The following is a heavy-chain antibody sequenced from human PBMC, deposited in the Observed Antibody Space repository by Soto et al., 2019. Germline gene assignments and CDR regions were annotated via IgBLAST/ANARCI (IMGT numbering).Heavy chain of an antibody. J-gene: IGHJ6*02. D-gene: IGHD1-1*01. V-gene: IGHV1-58*01. CDR3: AREMERTGTPGGMDV. CDR2: IVVGSGNT. Sequence: SVKVSCKASGFTFTSSAVQWVRQARGQRLEWIGWIVVGSGNTNYAQKFQERVTITRDMSTSTAYMELSSLRSEDTAVYYCAREMERTGTPGGMDVWGQGTTVTVSS. CDR1: GFTFTSSA.